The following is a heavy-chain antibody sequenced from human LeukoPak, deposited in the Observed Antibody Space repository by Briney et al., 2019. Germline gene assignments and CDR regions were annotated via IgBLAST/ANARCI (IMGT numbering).Heavy chain of an antibody. D-gene: IGHD4-17*01. J-gene: IGHJ3*02. V-gene: IGHV1-69*13. CDR1: GGTFSSYA. CDR3: AREHDYGDYWRSNAFDI. Sequence: GASVKVSCKASGGTFSSYAISWVRQAPGQGLEWMGGIIPIFGTANYAQKLQGRVTITADESTSTAYMELSSLRSEDTAVYYCAREHDYGDYWRSNAFDIWGQGTMVTVSS. CDR2: IIPIFGTA.